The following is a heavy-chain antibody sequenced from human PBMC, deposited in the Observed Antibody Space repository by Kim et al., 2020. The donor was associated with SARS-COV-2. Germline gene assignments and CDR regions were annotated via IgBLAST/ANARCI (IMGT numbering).Heavy chain of an antibody. CDR3: AKGLAANGYFYFDH. J-gene: IGHJ4*02. D-gene: IGHD5-12*01. CDR2: VSGSAGTT. CDR1: GFIFSNYA. V-gene: IGHV3-23*01. Sequence: GGSLRLSCGASGFIFSNYAMHWVRQAPGKELEWVSAVSGSAGTTWYADPVKGRFTISRDNSKNTLFLQVNSLRADDTARYFCAKGLAANGYFYFDHWGQGTLVTVSS.